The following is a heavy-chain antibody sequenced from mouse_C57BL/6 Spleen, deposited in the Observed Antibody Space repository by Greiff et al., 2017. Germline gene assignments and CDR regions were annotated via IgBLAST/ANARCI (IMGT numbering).Heavy chain of an antibody. J-gene: IGHJ4*01. CDR2: IRSKSNNYAT. Sequence: EVQLQESGGGLVQPKGSLKLSCAASGFSFNTYAMNWVRQAPGKGLEWVARIRSKSNNYATYYADSVKDRFTISRDDSESMLYLQMNNLKTEDTAMYYCVRQGYYGSNAMDYWGQGTSVTVSA. V-gene: IGHV10-1*01. CDR1: GFSFNTYA. D-gene: IGHD1-1*01. CDR3: VRQGYYGSNAMDY.